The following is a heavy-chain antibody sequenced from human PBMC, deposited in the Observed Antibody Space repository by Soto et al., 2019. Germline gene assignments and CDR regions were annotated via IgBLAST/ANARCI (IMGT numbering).Heavy chain of an antibody. CDR1: GGTFSSYA. V-gene: IGHV1-69*13. D-gene: IGHD6-19*01. CDR3: ARLPDSSGWYPNWFDP. Sequence: ASVKVSCKASGGTFSSYAISWVRKAPGQGLEWMGGIIPIFGTANYAQKFQGRVTITADESTSTAYMELSSLRSEDTAVYYCARLPDSSGWYPNWFDPWGQGTLVTVSS. CDR2: IIPIFGTA. J-gene: IGHJ5*02.